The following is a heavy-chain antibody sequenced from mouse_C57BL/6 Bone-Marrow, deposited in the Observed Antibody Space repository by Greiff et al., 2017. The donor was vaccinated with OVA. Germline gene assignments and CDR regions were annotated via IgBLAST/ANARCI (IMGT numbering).Heavy chain of an antibody. CDR2: IYPRSGNT. J-gene: IGHJ2*01. CDR1: GYTFTSYG. D-gene: IGHD1-1*02. CDR3: AHVLYGPFDY. V-gene: IGHV1-81*01. Sequence: LVESGAELARPGASVKLSCKASGYTFTSYGISWVKQRTGQGLEWIGEIYPRSGNTYYNEKFKGKATLTADKSSSTAYMELRSLTSEDSAVYFCAHVLYGPFDYWGQGTTLTVSS.